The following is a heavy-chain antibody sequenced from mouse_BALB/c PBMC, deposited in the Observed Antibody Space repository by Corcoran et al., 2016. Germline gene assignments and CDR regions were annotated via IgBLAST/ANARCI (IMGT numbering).Heavy chain of an antibody. CDR2: INPDSSTI. D-gene: IGHD2-1*01. CDR1: GFDFSRYW. J-gene: IGHJ1*01. V-gene: IGHV4-1*02. CDR3: ARRGYGNHWYFDV. Sequence: EVKLLESGGGLVQPGGSLKLSCVASGFDFSRYWMSWVRQAPGKGLEWIGEINPDSSTINYTPSLNDQFIISRDNAKNTLYLQMGKVRSEDTALYYCARRGYGNHWYFDVWGAGTTVTVSS.